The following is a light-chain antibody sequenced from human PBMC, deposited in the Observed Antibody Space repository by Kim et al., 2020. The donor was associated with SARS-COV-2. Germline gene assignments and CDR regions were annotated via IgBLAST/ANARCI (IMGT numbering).Light chain of an antibody. CDR3: HQYNLWPPFS. CDR1: QSISKN. Sequence: DTVLTQSPATLSVSPGGRATLSCKASQSISKNLAWFQQKPGQAPRLLIFAASTRAAGVPPRFSGSGSGTEFTLTITSLQSEDLATYYCHQYNLWPPFSFGQGTKLEI. V-gene: IGKV3-15*01. CDR2: AAS. J-gene: IGKJ2*01.